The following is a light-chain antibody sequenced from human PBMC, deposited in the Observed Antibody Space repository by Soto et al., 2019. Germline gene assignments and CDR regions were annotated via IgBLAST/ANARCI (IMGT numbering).Light chain of an antibody. CDR2: RAS. J-gene: IGKJ5*01. Sequence: ENHMTQSPSSLSAAVGDRVTITCRASQAIRNSLVWIQQKPGKAPKPLIYRASILQSGVPSRFSDRGSGTDFTLTITNLQPEDSATYYCQQSYTHPITFGQGTRLEVK. CDR3: QQSYTHPIT. V-gene: IGKV1-16*01. CDR1: QAIRNS.